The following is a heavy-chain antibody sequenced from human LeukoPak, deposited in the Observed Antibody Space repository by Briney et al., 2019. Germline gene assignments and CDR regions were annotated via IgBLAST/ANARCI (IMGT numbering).Heavy chain of an antibody. CDR3: VIWGDYDVLTGYYVPDY. V-gene: IGHV3-23*01. CDR1: GFTFSNYA. J-gene: IGHJ4*02. Sequence: PGGSLRLSCVASGFTFSNYAMSWVRQAPGKGLEWVSAITGSGTSTYYADSLKGRFTTSRDNSKNTVFLQMNSLRHEDTAIYYCVIWGDYDVLTGYYVPDYWGQGTLVTVSS. CDR2: ITGSGTST. D-gene: IGHD3-9*01.